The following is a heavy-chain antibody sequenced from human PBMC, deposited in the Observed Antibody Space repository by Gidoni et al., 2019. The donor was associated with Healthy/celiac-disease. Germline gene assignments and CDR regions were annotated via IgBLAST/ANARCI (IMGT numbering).Heavy chain of an antibody. J-gene: IGHJ5*02. Sequence: QVQLVESGGGVVQPGRSLRLSCAASGFTFSSYAMHWVRQAPGKGLEWVAVISYDGSNKYYADSVKGRFTISRDNSKNTLYLQMNSLRAEDTAVYYCASGPAAMGLDQWGQGTLVTVSS. CDR2: ISYDGSNK. D-gene: IGHD2-2*01. CDR1: GFTFSSYA. CDR3: ASGPAAMGLDQ. V-gene: IGHV3-30-3*01.